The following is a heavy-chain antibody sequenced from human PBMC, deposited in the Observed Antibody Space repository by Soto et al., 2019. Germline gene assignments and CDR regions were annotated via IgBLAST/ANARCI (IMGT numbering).Heavy chain of an antibody. CDR1: GGSFSGYY. J-gene: IGHJ5*02. CDR2: INHSGST. D-gene: IGHD3-9*01. Sequence: SETLSLTCAVYGGSFSGYYWSWIRQPPGKGLEWIGEINHSGSTNYNPSLKSRVTISVDTSKNQFSLKLSSVTAADTAVYYCARGYYDIYTNWFDPWGQGTLVTVS. V-gene: IGHV4-34*01. CDR3: ARGYYDIYTNWFDP.